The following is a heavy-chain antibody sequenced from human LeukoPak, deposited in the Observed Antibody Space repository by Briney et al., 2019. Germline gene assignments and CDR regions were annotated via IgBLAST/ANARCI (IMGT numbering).Heavy chain of an antibody. Sequence: GGSLRLSCAASGFTFSDYYMSWVRQAPGKGLEWVSAISGSGGSTYYADSVKGRFTISRDNSKNTLYLQMNSLRAEDTAVYYCAKEWDSSSWCLDYWGQGTLVTVSS. D-gene: IGHD6-13*01. J-gene: IGHJ4*02. CDR3: AKEWDSSSWCLDY. CDR2: ISGSGGST. CDR1: GFTFSDYY. V-gene: IGHV3-23*01.